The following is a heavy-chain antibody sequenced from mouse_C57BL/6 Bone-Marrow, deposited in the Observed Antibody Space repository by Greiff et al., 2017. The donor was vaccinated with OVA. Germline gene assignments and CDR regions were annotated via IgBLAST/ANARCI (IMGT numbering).Heavy chain of an antibody. D-gene: IGHD2-5*01. CDR1: GYTFTSYW. Sequence: VQLQQPGAELVMPGASVKLSCKASGYTFTSYWMHWVKQRPGQGLEWIGESDPSDSYTNYNQKFKGKSTLTVDKSSSTAYMQLSSLTSEDSAVYYCAREDSNYPYFDVWGTGTTVTVSS. J-gene: IGHJ1*03. V-gene: IGHV1-69*01. CDR3: AREDSNYPYFDV. CDR2: SDPSDSYT.